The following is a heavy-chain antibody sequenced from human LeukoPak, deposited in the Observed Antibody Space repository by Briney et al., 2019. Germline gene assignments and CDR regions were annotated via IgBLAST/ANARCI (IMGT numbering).Heavy chain of an antibody. Sequence: GGSLRLSCAASGVTFSGYSMNWVRQAPGKGLEWVAVISYDGSNKFYADSVKGRFTISRDTSKNTLYLQMNSLSAEDTAVYYCARDYGLGLVDFFDYWGQGTLVTVSS. CDR3: ARDYGLGLVDFFDY. D-gene: IGHD3/OR15-3a*01. CDR1: GVTFSGYS. V-gene: IGHV3-30*03. CDR2: ISYDGSNK. J-gene: IGHJ4*02.